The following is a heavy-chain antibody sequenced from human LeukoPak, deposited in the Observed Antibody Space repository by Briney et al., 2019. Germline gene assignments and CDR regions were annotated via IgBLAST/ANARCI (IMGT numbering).Heavy chain of an antibody. CDR3: ARVVAPYYYDGYDAFDI. V-gene: IGHV3-53*01. D-gene: IGHD3-22*01. Sequence: PGGSLRLSCAASALTISTKHTSRPRQAPGKGLERVSVIYSGGTTYYADSVKGRFTISRDNSKNTLYLQMNSLRAEDTAVYYCARVVAPYYYDGYDAFDIWGQGTMVTVSS. CDR1: ALTISTKH. J-gene: IGHJ3*02. CDR2: IYSGGTT.